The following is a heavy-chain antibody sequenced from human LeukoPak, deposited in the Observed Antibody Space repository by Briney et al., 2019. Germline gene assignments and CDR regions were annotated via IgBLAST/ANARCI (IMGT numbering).Heavy chain of an antibody. V-gene: IGHV1-69*04. CDR3: ARARTMITFGGVRHAFDI. D-gene: IGHD3-16*01. J-gene: IGHJ3*02. Sequence: GASVKVSCKASGGTFSSYAFNWVRQAPGQGLEWVGRIIPLLGITNHAQKLQGRVTVTADTATNTAHMELSSLIPDDTAVYYCARARTMITFGGVRHAFDIWGQGTLVTVSS. CDR1: GGTFSSYA. CDR2: IIPLLGIT.